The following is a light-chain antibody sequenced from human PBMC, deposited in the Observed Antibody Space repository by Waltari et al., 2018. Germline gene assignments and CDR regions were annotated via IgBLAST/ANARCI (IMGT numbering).Light chain of an antibody. Sequence: SYELTQPLSVSLALGQTARITCGGNNIGHQHVHLYQQTPGQAPVLVIYTDDNRPSGIPELFSGSNSGNTATLTISGVQAGDEADYHCQVWDSITAVFGGGTKLTVL. J-gene: IGLJ2*01. CDR3: QVWDSITAV. CDR2: TDD. CDR1: NIGHQH. V-gene: IGLV3-9*01.